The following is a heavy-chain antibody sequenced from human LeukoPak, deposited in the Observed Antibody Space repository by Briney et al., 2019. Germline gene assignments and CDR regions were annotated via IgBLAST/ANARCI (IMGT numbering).Heavy chain of an antibody. J-gene: IGHJ4*02. Sequence: GGSLRLSCEASGFSFGTYAMGWVRQAPGKGLEWVSVISGSGGTAYYVDSVKGRFTISRDNSKNTLYLQMNSLRAEDTAIYYCAKGSRSARPYYFDYWGQGTLVTVSS. CDR3: AKGSRSARPYYFDY. CDR1: GFSFGTYA. D-gene: IGHD6-6*01. CDR2: ISGSGGTA. V-gene: IGHV3-23*01.